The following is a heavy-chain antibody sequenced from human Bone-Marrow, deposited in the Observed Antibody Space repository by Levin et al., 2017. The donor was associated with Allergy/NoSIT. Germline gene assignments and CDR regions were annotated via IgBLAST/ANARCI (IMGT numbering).Heavy chain of an antibody. CDR2: IKSKTDGGTT. CDR3: TTDPPEFLESPMGLA. CDR1: GFTFSNAW. Sequence: GGSLRLSCAASGFTFSNAWMSWVRQAPGKGLEWVGRIKSKTDGGTTDYAAPVKGRFTISRDDSKNTLYLQMNSLKTEDTAVYYCTTDPPEFLESPMGLAWGQGTLVTVSS. D-gene: IGHD2-21*01. J-gene: IGHJ5*02. V-gene: IGHV3-15*01.